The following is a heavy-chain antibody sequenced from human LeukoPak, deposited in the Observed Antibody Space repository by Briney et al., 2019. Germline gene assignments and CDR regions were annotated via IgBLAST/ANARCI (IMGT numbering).Heavy chain of an antibody. Sequence: GGSLRLSCAASGFTFSIYWMTWVRQAPGKGLEWVANIKQDGRESGKYYVDSVKGRFTISRDNAKNSLYLQMNSLRAEDTAVYYCAELGITMIGGVWGKGTTVTISS. CDR2: IKQDGRESGK. CDR1: GFTFSIYW. CDR3: AELGITMIGGV. D-gene: IGHD3-10*02. V-gene: IGHV3-7*01. J-gene: IGHJ6*04.